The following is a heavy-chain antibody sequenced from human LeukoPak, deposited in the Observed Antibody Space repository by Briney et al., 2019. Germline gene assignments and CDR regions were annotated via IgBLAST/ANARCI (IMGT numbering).Heavy chain of an antibody. V-gene: IGHV3-53*01. CDR3: ARGGDSWFGHGMDV. CDR2: IYSSGST. D-gene: IGHD6-13*01. Sequence: GGSLRLSCAASGFTFSSYWMSWVRQAPGKGLEWVSIIYSSGSTFYTDSVKGRFTISRDNSKNTVYLQMNSLRAEDTAVYYCARGGDSWFGHGMDVWGQGTTVTVSS. J-gene: IGHJ6*02. CDR1: GFTFSSYW.